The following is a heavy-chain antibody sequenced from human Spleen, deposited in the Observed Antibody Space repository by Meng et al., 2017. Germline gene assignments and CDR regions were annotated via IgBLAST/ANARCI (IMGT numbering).Heavy chain of an antibody. CDR2: INAGNGNT. J-gene: IGHJ4*02. CDR3: ARESDYYGSGSQRNGDFDY. Sequence: ASVKVSCKASGYTFTSYAMHWVRQAPGQRLEWMGWINAGNGNTKYSQKFQGRVTITRDTSASTAYMELSSLRSEDTAVYYCARESDYYGSGSQRNGDFDYWGQGTLVTVSS. CDR1: GYTFTSYA. D-gene: IGHD3-10*01. V-gene: IGHV1-3*01.